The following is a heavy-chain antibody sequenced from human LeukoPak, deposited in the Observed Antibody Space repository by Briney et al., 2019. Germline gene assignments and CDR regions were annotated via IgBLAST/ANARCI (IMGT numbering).Heavy chain of an antibody. Sequence: GGSLRLSCTVSGFTFNNYAMSWVRQAPGKGLEWGSAISGSGDSTFYADSVKGRFTISRANSKNTLYLQMNSLRVDDTAVYYCAKSVEHSNYRKFHDWGQGTLVTVSS. D-gene: IGHD4-11*01. CDR2: ISGSGDST. V-gene: IGHV3-23*01. J-gene: IGHJ4*02. CDR3: AKSVEHSNYRKFHD. CDR1: GFTFNNYA.